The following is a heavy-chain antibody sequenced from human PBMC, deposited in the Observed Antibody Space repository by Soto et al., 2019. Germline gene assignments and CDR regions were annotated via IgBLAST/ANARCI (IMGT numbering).Heavy chain of an antibody. CDR1: GYTFNNFA. J-gene: IGHJ3*02. V-gene: IGHV1-18*01. Sequence: QVQLVQSGPEVKKPGASVRVSCKASGYTFNNFAINWVRQAPGQGLEWLGWISPYNGETEYAQKFQGRVIMTTDASTSTAYLEVRSLRSDETAVYYCAREQTRWLKDAFDIWDQGTMVIVSS. D-gene: IGHD5-12*01. CDR2: ISPYNGET. CDR3: AREQTRWLKDAFDI.